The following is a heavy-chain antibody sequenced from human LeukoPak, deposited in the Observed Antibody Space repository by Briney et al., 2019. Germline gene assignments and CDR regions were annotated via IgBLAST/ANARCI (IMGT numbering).Heavy chain of an antibody. Sequence: GGSLRLSCAASGFTFSSYEMNWVRQAPGKGLEWVSYISSSGSTIYYADSVKGRFTISRDNAKNSLYLQMNSLRAEDTAVYYCAVMVRGVIIDDNWFDPWGQGTLVTVSS. J-gene: IGHJ5*02. CDR2: ISSSGSTI. CDR3: AVMVRGVIIDDNWFDP. CDR1: GFTFSSYE. V-gene: IGHV3-48*03. D-gene: IGHD3-10*01.